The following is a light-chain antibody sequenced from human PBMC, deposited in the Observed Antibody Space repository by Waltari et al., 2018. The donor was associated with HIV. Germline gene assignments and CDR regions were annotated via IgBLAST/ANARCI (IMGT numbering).Light chain of an antibody. CDR3: SSYADSNNYV. V-gene: IGLV2-8*01. CDR2: EVN. J-gene: IGLJ1*01. Sequence: QSALTQPPSASGSPGQSVTISCTGTSSDVGGYNSVSWYQQHPGKAPKVMIYEVNKRPSGVPDRFSGSKSGNTASLTVSGLQAEDEADYYCSSYADSNNYVFGTGTKVTV. CDR1: SSDVGGYNS.